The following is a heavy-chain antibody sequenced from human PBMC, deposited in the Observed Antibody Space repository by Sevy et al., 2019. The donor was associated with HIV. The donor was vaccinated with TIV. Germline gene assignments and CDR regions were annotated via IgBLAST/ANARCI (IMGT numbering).Heavy chain of an antibody. V-gene: IGHV3-30-3*01. CDR1: GFTFSSYA. CDR2: ISYDGSNK. J-gene: IGHJ4*02. CDR3: ARRLDY. Sequence: GGSLRLSCAASGFTFSSYAMHWVRQAPGKGLEWVAVISYDGSNKYYADSVKGRFTISRDNSKNTLYPQMNSLRAEDTAVYYCARRLDYWGQGTLVTVSS.